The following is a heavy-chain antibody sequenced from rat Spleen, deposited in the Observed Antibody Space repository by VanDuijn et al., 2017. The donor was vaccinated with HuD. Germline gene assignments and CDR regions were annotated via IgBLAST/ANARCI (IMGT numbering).Heavy chain of an antibody. V-gene: IGHV5-22*01. CDR3: SKDKGEYNNLFDY. D-gene: IGHD1-10*01. CDR2: ISYEGSGT. J-gene: IGHJ2*01. Sequence: EVQLVESDGGLVQPGRSLEVSCVASGFTFSDFYMAWVRQVPTKGLEWIATISYEGSGTYYGDSVKGRFTISRDNAKSTLYLQMNSLRSEDTATYYCSKDKGEYNNLFDYWGQGVMVTVSS. CDR1: GFTFSDFY.